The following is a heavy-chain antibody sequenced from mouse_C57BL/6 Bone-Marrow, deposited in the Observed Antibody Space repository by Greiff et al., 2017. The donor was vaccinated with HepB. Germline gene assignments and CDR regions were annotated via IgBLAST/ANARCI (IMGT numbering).Heavy chain of an antibody. J-gene: IGHJ2*01. CDR1: GYTFTDYY. Sequence: VQLQQSGPVLVKPGASVKMSCKASGYTFTDYYMNWVKQSHGKSLEWIGVINPYNGGTSYNQKFKGKATLTVDKSSSTAYMELNSLTSEDSAVYYCANGSSSYYFDYWGQGTTLTVSS. D-gene: IGHD1-1*01. CDR2: INPYNGGT. CDR3: ANGSSSYYFDY. V-gene: IGHV1-19*01.